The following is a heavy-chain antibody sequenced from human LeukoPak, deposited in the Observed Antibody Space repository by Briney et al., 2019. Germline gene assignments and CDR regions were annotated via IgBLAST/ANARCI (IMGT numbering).Heavy chain of an antibody. V-gene: IGHV1-2*02. CDR3: ARDGAEEYYDFWSGYYTPLFYFDY. Sequence: ASVKVSCKASGYTFTGYYMHWVRQAPGQGLEWMGWINPNSGGTNYAQKFQGRVTMTRDTSISTAYMELSRLRSDDTAVYYCARDGAEEYYDFWSGYYTPLFYFDYWGQGTLVTVSS. CDR1: GYTFTGYY. J-gene: IGHJ4*02. D-gene: IGHD3-3*01. CDR2: INPNSGGT.